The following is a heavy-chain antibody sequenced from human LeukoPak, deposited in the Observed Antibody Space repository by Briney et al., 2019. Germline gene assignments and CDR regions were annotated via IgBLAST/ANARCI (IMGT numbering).Heavy chain of an antibody. CDR2: ISSSSSYI. D-gene: IGHD3-9*01. V-gene: IGHV3-21*01. CDR1: GFTFSSYS. J-gene: IGHJ5*02. Sequence: GGSLRLSCAASGFTFSSYSMNWVRQAPGKGLEWVSSISSSSSYIYYADSVKGRFTISRDNAKNSLYLQMNSLRAEDTAVYYCARDAPGDILTGYYRGYNWFDPWGQGTLVTVSS. CDR3: ARDAPGDILTGYYRGYNWFDP.